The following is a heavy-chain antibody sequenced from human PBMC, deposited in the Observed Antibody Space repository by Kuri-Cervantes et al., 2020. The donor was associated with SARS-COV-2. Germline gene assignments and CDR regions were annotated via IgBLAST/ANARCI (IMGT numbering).Heavy chain of an antibody. Sequence: ASVKVSCKASGLTFINYAMHWVRQAPGQSLEWMGWINAGNGDTKFSQKFQGRVTITTDTSANTAYIDLSSLRSEDTAVYYCEMYFYGSGNYHDTLDKWGQGTLVTVSS. D-gene: IGHD3-10*01. J-gene: IGHJ4*02. V-gene: IGHV1-3*01. CDR3: EMYFYGSGNYHDTLDK. CDR2: INAGNGDT. CDR1: GLTFINYA.